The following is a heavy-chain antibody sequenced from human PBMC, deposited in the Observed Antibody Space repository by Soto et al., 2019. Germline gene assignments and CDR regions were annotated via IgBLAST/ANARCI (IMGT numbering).Heavy chain of an antibody. CDR1: GFTFSSYA. J-gene: IGHJ4*02. Sequence: QVQLVESGGGVVQPGRSLRLSCAASGFTFSSYAMHWVRQAPGKGLEWVAVISYDGSNKYYADSVKGRFTISRDNSKNTLYLQMNSLRAEDTAVYYCARARPSSGWYLADLADGDFDYWGQGTLVTVSS. CDR2: ISYDGSNK. V-gene: IGHV3-30-3*01. CDR3: ARARPSSGWYLADLADGDFDY. D-gene: IGHD6-19*01.